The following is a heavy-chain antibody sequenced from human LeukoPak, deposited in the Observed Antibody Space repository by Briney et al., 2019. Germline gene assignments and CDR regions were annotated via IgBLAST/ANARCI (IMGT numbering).Heavy chain of an antibody. CDR2: INHSGST. V-gene: IGHV4-34*01. D-gene: IGHD1-26*01. CDR1: GGSFSGYY. Sequence: SETLSLTCAVYGGSFSGYYWSWIRQPPGKGPEWIGEINHSGSTNYNPSLKSRVTISVDTSKNQFSLKLSSVTAADTAVYYCARGSSPSGSYSGDYWGQGTLVTVSS. J-gene: IGHJ4*02. CDR3: ARGSSPSGSYSGDY.